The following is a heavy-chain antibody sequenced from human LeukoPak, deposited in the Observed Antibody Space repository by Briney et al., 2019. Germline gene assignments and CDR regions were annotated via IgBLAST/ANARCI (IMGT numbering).Heavy chain of an antibody. V-gene: IGHV3-66*01. CDR1: RFTFTSYA. CDR2: IYRDGST. D-gene: IGHD2-21*02. CDR3: ARVMTAITNWFDP. J-gene: IGHJ5*02. Sequence: GGSLRLSCAASRFTFTSYAMSWVRQAPGKGLEWVSSIYRDGSTCYADSVKGRFTISRDNSKNTLNLQMNNLRVEDTAVYYCARVMTAITNWFDPWGQGTLVTVSS.